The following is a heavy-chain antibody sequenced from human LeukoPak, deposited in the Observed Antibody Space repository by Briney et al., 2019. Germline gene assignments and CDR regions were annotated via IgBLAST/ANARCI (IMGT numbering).Heavy chain of an antibody. J-gene: IGHJ4*02. Sequence: GGSLRLSCVASGFTFSSFAMQRVRQAPGKGLEWVAVIAYDGSDKYYADSVRGRFTISRDNSKNTVYLQMNNLKTEDTAIYYCASVLDYWGQGILVTVSS. CDR3: ASVLDY. V-gene: IGHV3-30*04. CDR2: IAYDGSDK. CDR1: GFTFSSFA.